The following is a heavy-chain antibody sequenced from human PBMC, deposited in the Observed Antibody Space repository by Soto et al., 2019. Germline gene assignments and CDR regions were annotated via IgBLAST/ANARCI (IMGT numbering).Heavy chain of an antibody. V-gene: IGHV1-8*01. D-gene: IGHD6-13*01. J-gene: IGHJ5*02. CDR2: MNPNSGNT. Sequence: ASVKVSCKASGYTFTSYDINWVRQATGQGLEWMGWMNPNSGNTGYAQKFQGRVTMTRNTSISTAYMELSSLRSEDTAVYYCARGPVKAAAGNQDWFDPWGQGTLVTVSS. CDR1: GYTFTSYD. CDR3: ARGPVKAAAGNQDWFDP.